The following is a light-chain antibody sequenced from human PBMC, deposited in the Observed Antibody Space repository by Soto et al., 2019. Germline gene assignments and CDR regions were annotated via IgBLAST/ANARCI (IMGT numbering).Light chain of an antibody. CDR1: QSVASSY. CDR3: QQYGSSEWT. V-gene: IGKV3-20*01. Sequence: EIVLTQSPGTLSLSPGERATLSCRASQSVASSYLAWYQQKPGQAPRLLMSGASSRATGIPDRFSGSGSGTDFALTISRLEPEDSAVYYCQQYGSSEWTFGQGTKVEIK. CDR2: GAS. J-gene: IGKJ1*01.